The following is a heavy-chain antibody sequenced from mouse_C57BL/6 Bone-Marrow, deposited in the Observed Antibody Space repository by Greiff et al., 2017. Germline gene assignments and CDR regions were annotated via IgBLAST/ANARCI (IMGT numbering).Heavy chain of an antibody. CDR2: SRNKANDYTT. J-gene: IGHJ2*01. D-gene: IGHD4-1*01. Sequence: EVNVVESGGGLVQSGRSLRLSCATSGFTFSDFYMEWVRQAPGKGLEWIAASRNKANDYTTEYSASVKGRFIVSRDTSPSILYLQMNALRAEDTAIYYCARDLGRGYFDYWGQGTTLTVSS. CDR3: ARDLGRGYFDY. V-gene: IGHV7-1*01. CDR1: GFTFSDFY.